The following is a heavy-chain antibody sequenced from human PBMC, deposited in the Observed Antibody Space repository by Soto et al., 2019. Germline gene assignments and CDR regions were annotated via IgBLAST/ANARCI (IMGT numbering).Heavy chain of an antibody. CDR2: IRSKAYGGTT. J-gene: IGHJ6*02. CDR1: GFTFGDYA. CDR3: TRYTAMVTGYYYGMDV. Sequence: GGSLGLSCTASGFTFGDYAMSWFGQASGKGLEWVGFIRSKAYGGTTEYAASVKGRFTISRDDSKSIAYLQMNSLKTEDTAVYYCTRYTAMVTGYYYGMDVWGQGTTVTVSS. D-gene: IGHD5-18*01. V-gene: IGHV3-49*03.